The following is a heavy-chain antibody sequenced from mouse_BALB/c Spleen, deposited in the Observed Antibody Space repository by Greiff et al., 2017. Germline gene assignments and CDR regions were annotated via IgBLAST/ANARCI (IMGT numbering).Heavy chain of an antibody. CDR2: ISSGSSTI. CDR3: ARRGDDGYYGDY. V-gene: IGHV5-17*02. Sequence: EVQLVESGGGLVQPGGSRKLSCAASGFTFSSFGMHWVRQAPEKGLEWVAYISSGSSTIYYADTVKGRFTISRDNPKNTLFLQMTSLRSEDTAMYYCARRGDDGYYGDYWGQGTSVTVSS. J-gene: IGHJ4*01. CDR1: GFTFSSFG. D-gene: IGHD2-3*01.